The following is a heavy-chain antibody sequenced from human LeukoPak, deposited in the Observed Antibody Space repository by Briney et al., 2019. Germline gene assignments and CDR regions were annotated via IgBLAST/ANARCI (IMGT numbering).Heavy chain of an antibody. CDR1: GYTFTSYG. V-gene: IGHV1-18*01. CDR2: ISAYNGNT. CDR3: ARAHYDILTGYDDAFDI. Sequence: ASVKVSRKASGYTFTSYGISWVRQAPGQGLEWMGWISAYNGNTNYAQKLQGRVTMTRNTSISTAYMELSSLRSEDTAVYYCARAHYDILTGYDDAFDIWGQGTMVTVSS. D-gene: IGHD3-9*01. J-gene: IGHJ3*02.